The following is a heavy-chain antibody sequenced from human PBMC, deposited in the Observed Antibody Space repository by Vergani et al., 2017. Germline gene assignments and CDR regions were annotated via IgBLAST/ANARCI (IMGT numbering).Heavy chain of an antibody. J-gene: IGHJ4*02. Sequence: EVQLVESGGGLVQPGRSLRLSCAASGFTFDDYAMHWVRQAPGKGLEWVSGISWNSGSIGYADSVKGRFTISRDNAKNSLYLQMNSLRAEDTAVYYCARDDPVAGTLDYWGQGTLVTVSS. V-gene: IGHV3-9*01. D-gene: IGHD6-19*01. CDR2: ISWNSGSI. CDR1: GFTFDDYA. CDR3: ARDDPVAGTLDY.